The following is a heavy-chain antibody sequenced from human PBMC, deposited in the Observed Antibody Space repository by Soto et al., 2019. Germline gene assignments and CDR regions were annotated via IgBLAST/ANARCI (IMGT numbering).Heavy chain of an antibody. CDR3: AKGESFSSGYYFDY. Sequence: SLRLSCVASGFTFRSYAMSWVRQAPGQGLEWVSVLSSSGGGMYYADSVKGRFTISRDNSNNTVFLHMNSLRAEDTAVYYCAKGESFSSGYYFDYWGQGTLVTVSS. V-gene: IGHV3-23*01. D-gene: IGHD3-22*01. J-gene: IGHJ4*02. CDR1: GFTFRSYA. CDR2: LSSSGGGM.